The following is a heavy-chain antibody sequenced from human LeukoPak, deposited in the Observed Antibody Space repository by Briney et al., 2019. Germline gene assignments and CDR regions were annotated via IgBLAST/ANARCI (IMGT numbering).Heavy chain of an antibody. Sequence: SGPTLVNPTQTLTVTCTFSGFSLSTSGMCVNWIRQPPGKALEWLALIDWDDDKFYSTSLKTRLTISKDTSKNQVVLTMTNMDPVDTATYYCARIQAYGGNSEGYYFNYWGQGTLVTVSS. CDR2: IDWDDDK. D-gene: IGHD4-23*01. V-gene: IGHV2-70*01. CDR3: ARIQAYGGNSEGYYFNY. J-gene: IGHJ4*02. CDR1: GFSLSTSGMC.